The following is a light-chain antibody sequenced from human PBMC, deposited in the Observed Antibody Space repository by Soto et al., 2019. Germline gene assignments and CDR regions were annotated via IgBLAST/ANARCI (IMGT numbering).Light chain of an antibody. Sequence: DIQMTQSPSSLSASVGDRVTITCRASQDSSNYLAWYQQKPGKVPRLLIYGASTLQSGVPSRFSGSGSGSDFTLTISSLQPEDVASYYCQKYNSAPYTFGQGTKLEIK. CDR3: QKYNSAPYT. CDR1: QDSSNY. CDR2: GAS. V-gene: IGKV1-27*01. J-gene: IGKJ2*01.